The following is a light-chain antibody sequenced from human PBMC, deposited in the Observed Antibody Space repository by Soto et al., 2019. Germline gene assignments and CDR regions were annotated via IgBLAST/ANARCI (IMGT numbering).Light chain of an antibody. CDR2: DAS. CDR3: RPYNEWRPIA. CDR1: QSVSHNY. J-gene: IGKJ5*01. Sequence: SKSPGTLSLSTRERAPQSCRASQSVSHNYLAWYQQKPGQAPRLLIYDASTRATVIPARFSGRGSGTEFTIAISILESEGLAVCCCRPYNEWRPIAFGYGTRLEIK. V-gene: IGKV3-15*01.